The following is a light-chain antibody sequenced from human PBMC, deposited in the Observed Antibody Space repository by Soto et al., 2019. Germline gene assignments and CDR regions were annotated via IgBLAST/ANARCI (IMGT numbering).Light chain of an antibody. J-gene: IGLJ1*01. V-gene: IGLV2-14*01. Sequence: QSALTQPASVSGSPGQSITISCTGTSSDIGGYNYVSWYQHHPGKAPKLLIYEVSNRPSGVSHRFSGSKSGKTASLIISGLQSEDEADYYCSSYSVTSTHYVFGSGTKLTVL. CDR2: EVS. CDR3: SSYSVTSTHYV. CDR1: SSDIGGYNY.